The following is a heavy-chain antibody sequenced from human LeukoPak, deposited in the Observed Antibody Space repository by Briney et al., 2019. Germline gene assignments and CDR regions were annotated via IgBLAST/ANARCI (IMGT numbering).Heavy chain of an antibody. Sequence: GASLRLSCAASGLTFSSYAMSWVRQAPGKGLEWVSAISGSGGSTYYADSVKGRFTISRDNSKNTLYLQMNSLRAEDTAVYYCAKDVTAMVPYYFDYWGQGTLVTVSS. V-gene: IGHV3-23*01. CDR2: ISGSGGST. CDR3: AKDVTAMVPYYFDY. D-gene: IGHD5-18*01. CDR1: GLTFSSYA. J-gene: IGHJ4*02.